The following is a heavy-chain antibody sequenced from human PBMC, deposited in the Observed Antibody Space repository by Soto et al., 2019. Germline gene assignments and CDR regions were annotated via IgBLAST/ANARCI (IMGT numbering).Heavy chain of an antibody. J-gene: IGHJ6*03. CDR2: ITWSSDSM. CDR1: GFTFYNHG. Sequence: EVQLVESGGGLVQPGRSLRLSCVASGFTFYNHGMHWVRQAPGRGLEWVSGITWSSDSMGYADSVKGRFTISRDNAKNSLYLQMNSLRPVDTALYYCAKEDSGFSGYMDVWGKGTTVTVSS. D-gene: IGHD3-10*01. V-gene: IGHV3-9*01. CDR3: AKEDSGFSGYMDV.